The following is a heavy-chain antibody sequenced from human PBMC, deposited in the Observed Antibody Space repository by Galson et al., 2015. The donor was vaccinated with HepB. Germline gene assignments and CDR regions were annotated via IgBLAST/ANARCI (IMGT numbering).Heavy chain of an antibody. CDR2: IFSNDEK. CDR3: ARTNSEDPPPYYYYYGIDV. V-gene: IGHV2-26*01. J-gene: IGHJ6*02. D-gene: IGHD4-23*01. CDR1: GFSLSNARMG. Sequence: PALVKPTQTLTLTCTVSGFSLSNARMGVSWIRQPPGKALEWLAHIFSNDEKSYSTSPKSRLTISKDTSKSQVVLTMTNMDPVDTATNFRARTNSEDPPPYYYYYGIDVWGQRTPVPLPS.